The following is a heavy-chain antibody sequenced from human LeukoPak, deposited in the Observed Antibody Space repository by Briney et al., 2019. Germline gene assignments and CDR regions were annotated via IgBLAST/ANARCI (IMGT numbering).Heavy chain of an antibody. J-gene: IGHJ6*03. CDR2: MNPNSRGT. CDR3: ARGFPENYDILTGYSPDYYYYYMDV. D-gene: IGHD3-9*01. CDR1: GYTFTGYY. V-gene: IGHV1-2*06. Sequence: ASVKVSCKASGYTFTGYYMHWVRQAPGQGLESMGRMNPNSRGTNFAQKFQGRVTMTRDTSISTAYMELSRLRSDDTAVYYCARGFPENYDILTGYSPDYYYYYMDVWGKGTTVTVSS.